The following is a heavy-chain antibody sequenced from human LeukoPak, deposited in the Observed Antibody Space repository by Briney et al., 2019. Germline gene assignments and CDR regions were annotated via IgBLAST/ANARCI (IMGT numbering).Heavy chain of an antibody. D-gene: IGHD6-13*01. CDR1: GYSFTSYW. CDR3: ARQSSGWYGPMGDDAFDI. V-gene: IGHV5-51*01. J-gene: IGHJ3*02. Sequence: GESLKISCKGSGYSFTSYWIGWVRQMPGKGLEWMGIIYPGDSDTRYSPSFQGQVTISADKSISTAYLQWSSLKASDTAMYYCARQSSGWYGPMGDDAFDIWGQGTMVTVSS. CDR2: IYPGDSDT.